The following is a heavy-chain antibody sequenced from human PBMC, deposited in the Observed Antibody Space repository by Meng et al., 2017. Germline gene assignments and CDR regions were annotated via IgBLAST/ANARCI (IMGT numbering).Heavy chain of an antibody. CDR3: AREEPSAGGGSPSFDY. D-gene: IGHD2-15*01. CDR2: IYYSGST. CDR1: GGSISSSSYY. Sequence: SETLSLTCTVSGGSISSSSYYWGWIRQPPGKGLEWIGSIYYSGSTYYNPSLKSRVTISVDTSKNQFSLKLSSVTAADTAVYYCAREEPSAGGGSPSFDYWGQGKLVNGAS. V-gene: IGHV4-39*07. J-gene: IGHJ4*02.